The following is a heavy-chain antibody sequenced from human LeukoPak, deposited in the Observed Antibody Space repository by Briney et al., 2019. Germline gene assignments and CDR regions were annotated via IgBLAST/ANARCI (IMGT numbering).Heavy chain of an antibody. CDR1: GYTFSSYG. D-gene: IGHD3-9*01. Sequence: ASVKVSCKASGYTFSSYGISWVRQAPGQGLEWMGWISIYSGNTRYIEDLQGRLTMTTDTSTNTAYMELRSLRSDDTAIYFCARGKYFDWGIHAHYSDYWGQGTLVTDSS. CDR2: ISIYSGNT. V-gene: IGHV1-18*01. J-gene: IGHJ4*02. CDR3: ARGKYFDWGIHAHYSDY.